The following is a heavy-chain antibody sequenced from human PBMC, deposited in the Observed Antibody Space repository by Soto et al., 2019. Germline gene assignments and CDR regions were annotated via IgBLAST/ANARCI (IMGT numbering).Heavy chain of an antibody. V-gene: IGHV3-23*04. CDR1: GITFGSRA. CDR3: VRGSQESYPVIRIFDF. Sequence: EVQLVESGGDLVQPGGSLRLSCVASGITFGSRAMSWVRQAPGEGLGWVSTITDNGGCAKYADSGKGRFTIARANSTKILYLHRSNLRAEDSSVYCCVRGSQESYPVIRIFDFWGRGTLVTVSS. CDR2: ITDNGGCA. J-gene: IGHJ4*02. D-gene: IGHD2-21*01.